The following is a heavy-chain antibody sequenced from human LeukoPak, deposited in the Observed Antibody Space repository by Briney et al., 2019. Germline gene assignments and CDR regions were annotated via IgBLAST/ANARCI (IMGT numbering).Heavy chain of an antibody. V-gene: IGHV4-34*01. D-gene: IGHD3-3*01. CDR3: AREGSRFLEWLKNWFDP. CDR2: VNHSGST. Sequence: TSETLSLTCAGCGGSFSGYYWSWIRQPPGKGLEWIGEVNHSGSTNYNPSLKSRVTISVDTSKNQFSLQLSSVTAADTAVYYCAREGSRFLEWLKNWFDPWGQGTLVTVSS. J-gene: IGHJ5*02. CDR1: GGSFSGYY.